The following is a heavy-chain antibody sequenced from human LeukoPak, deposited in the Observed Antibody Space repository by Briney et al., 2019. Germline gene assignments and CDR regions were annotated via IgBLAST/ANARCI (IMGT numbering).Heavy chain of an antibody. CDR1: GLTFNSYG. J-gene: IGHJ4*02. Sequence: GGSLRLSCAASGLTFNSYGMSWVRQAPGKGLEWVSAISGSGDRTYYADSVKGRFTISRDNSKNTLYLQMNSLRAGDTAVYYCARDSFRGSYSDYWGQGTLVTVSS. V-gene: IGHV3-23*01. CDR2: ISGSGDRT. D-gene: IGHD1-26*01. CDR3: ARDSFRGSYSDY.